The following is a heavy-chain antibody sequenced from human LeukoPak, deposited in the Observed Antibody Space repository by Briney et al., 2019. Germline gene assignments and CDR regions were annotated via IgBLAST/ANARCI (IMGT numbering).Heavy chain of an antibody. CDR2: ISSSSSYI. J-gene: IGHJ4*02. Sequence: GGSLRLSCAASGFTFSSYSMNWVRQAPGKGLEWVSSISSSSSYIYYADSVKGRFTISRDNAKNSLYLQMNSLGAEDTAVYYCARDQSYYDSSGYWYYWGQGTLVTVSS. V-gene: IGHV3-21*01. CDR1: GFTFSSYS. CDR3: ARDQSYYDSSGYWYY. D-gene: IGHD3-22*01.